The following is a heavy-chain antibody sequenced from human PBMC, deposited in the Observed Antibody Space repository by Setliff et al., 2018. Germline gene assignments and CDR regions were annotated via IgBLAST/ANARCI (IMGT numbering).Heavy chain of an antibody. J-gene: IGHJ3*02. CDR1: GGSFSNYY. CDR2: INHSGST. D-gene: IGHD2-2*01. Sequence: PSETLSLTCTVYGGSFSNYYWSWIRQPPGKGLEWIGEINHSGSTNYNPSLKSRVTISVDTSKNQFSLKLSSVTAADTAVYYCARGRMRGSCSGPSCTYDPFDIWGQGTPVTVSS. V-gene: IGHV4-34*01. CDR3: ARGRMRGSCSGPSCTYDPFDI.